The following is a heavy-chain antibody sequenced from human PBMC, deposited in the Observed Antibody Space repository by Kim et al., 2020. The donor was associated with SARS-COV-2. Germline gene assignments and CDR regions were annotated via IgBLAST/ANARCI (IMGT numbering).Heavy chain of an antibody. J-gene: IGHJ1*01. V-gene: IGHV4-30-4*01. Sequence: SETLSLTCTVSGGSITSGDYYWSWIRQPPGKGLEWIGYIYYSGSTYYNPSLKRRVIISVDTSKNQLSLKVTSVTAADTAVYYCASYGSGFQHWGQGTLVTVSS. CDR1: GGSITSGDYY. CDR3: ASYGSGFQH. D-gene: IGHD3-10*01. CDR2: IYYSGST.